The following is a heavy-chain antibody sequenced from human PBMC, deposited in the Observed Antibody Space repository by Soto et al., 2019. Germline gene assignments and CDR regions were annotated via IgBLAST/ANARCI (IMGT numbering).Heavy chain of an antibody. CDR1: GYSFTSYW. V-gene: IGHV5-51*01. J-gene: IGHJ6*02. CDR3: ARHYCSSTSCYPVYYYYYGMDV. CDR2: IYPGDSDT. Sequence: GESLKISCKGSGYSFTSYWIGWVRQMPGKGLEWMGIIYPGDSDTRYSPSFQGQVTISADKSISTAYLQWSSLKASDTARYYCARHYCSSTSCYPVYYYYYGMDVWGQGTTVTVSS. D-gene: IGHD2-2*01.